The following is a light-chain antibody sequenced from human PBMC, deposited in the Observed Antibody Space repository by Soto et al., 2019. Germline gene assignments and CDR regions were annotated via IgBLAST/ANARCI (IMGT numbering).Light chain of an antibody. CDR1: SSNIGAGYD. V-gene: IGLV1-40*01. CDR3: QSYDRPLNRV. CDR2: GNN. J-gene: IGLJ3*02. Sequence: QSVLTHPPSGSGAPGERVTISCTGSSSNIGAGYDVHWYQQLPGAAPKLLIDGNNNRPSGIPDRFSGFKSAASASLAITGLQAEDEADYYCQSYDRPLNRVFGGGTKVTVL.